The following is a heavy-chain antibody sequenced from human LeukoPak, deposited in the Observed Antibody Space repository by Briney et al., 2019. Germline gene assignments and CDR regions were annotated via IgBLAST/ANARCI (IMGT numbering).Heavy chain of an antibody. CDR3: ARDQRPYCSGDCYCAIDL. V-gene: IGHV1-24*01. Sequence: ASVKVSCKVSGYTLTELSMHWVRQAPGKGLEWMGGFDPEDGETIYAQKFQGRVTMTEDTSTDTAYMGLSSLTVEDTAVYYCARDQRPYCSGDCYCAIDLWGRGTLVTVSS. CDR1: GYTLTELS. J-gene: IGHJ3*01. CDR2: FDPEDGET. D-gene: IGHD2-21*01.